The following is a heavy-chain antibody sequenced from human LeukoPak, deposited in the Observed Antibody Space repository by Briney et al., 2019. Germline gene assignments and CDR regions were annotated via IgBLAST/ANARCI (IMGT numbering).Heavy chain of an antibody. J-gene: IGHJ4*02. CDR3: ARDSTYYYGSGSTGPHYFDS. Sequence: PGTSLRLSCAASGSTFSSYAMHWVRQAPGKGREWVAVISYDGSNTYYADSVKGRFTISRDNPKNTLYLQLNSLRAEDSAVYYCARDSTYYYGSGSTGPHYFDSWGQGTLVTVSS. CDR1: GSTFSSYA. D-gene: IGHD3-10*01. CDR2: ISYDGSNT. V-gene: IGHV3-30*01.